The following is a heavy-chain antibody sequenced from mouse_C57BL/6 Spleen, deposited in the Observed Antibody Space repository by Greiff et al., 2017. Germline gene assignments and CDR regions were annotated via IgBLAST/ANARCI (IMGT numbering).Heavy chain of an antibody. D-gene: IGHD1-1*01. J-gene: IGHJ1*03. Sequence: QVQLQQSGPELVKPGASVKISCKASGYAFSSSWMNWVKQRPGKGLEWIGRIYPGDGDTNYNGKFKGKATLTADKSSSTAYMQLSGLTSEDSAVYFCTRDYGSSYRYFDVWGTGTTVTVSS. CDR1: GYAFSSSW. CDR2: IYPGDGDT. CDR3: TRDYGSSYRYFDV. V-gene: IGHV1-82*01.